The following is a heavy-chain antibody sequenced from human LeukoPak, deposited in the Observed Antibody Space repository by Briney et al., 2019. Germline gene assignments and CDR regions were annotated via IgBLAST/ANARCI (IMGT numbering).Heavy chain of an antibody. V-gene: IGHV3-7*03. Sequence: GGSLRLSCAAPGFTFSNYWMTWVRQAPGKGLEWVANINRDGSERYYVDSVKGRFTISRDDAKSSLYLQMNSLRAEDTAVYYCARRNAMDVWGQGTTVIVFS. CDR2: INRDGSER. CDR1: GFTFSNYW. J-gene: IGHJ6*02. CDR3: ARRNAMDV.